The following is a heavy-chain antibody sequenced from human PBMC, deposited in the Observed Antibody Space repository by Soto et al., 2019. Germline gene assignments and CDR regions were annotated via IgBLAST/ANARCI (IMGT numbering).Heavy chain of an antibody. V-gene: IGHV1-18*01. CDR1: GYTFTSYG. D-gene: IGHD2-2*01. Sequence: QVQLVQSGAEVKKPGASVKVSCKASGYTFTSYGISWVRQAPGQGLEWMGWISAYNGNTNYAQKLQGRVTMTTDTSTSTADMELRSLRSDDTAVYYCARGVPAATNYYYYYYMDVWGKGTTVTVSS. CDR2: ISAYNGNT. J-gene: IGHJ6*03. CDR3: ARGVPAATNYYYYYYMDV.